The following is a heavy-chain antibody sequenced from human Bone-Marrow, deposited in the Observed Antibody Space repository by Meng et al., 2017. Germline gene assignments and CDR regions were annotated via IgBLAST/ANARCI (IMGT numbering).Heavy chain of an antibody. CDR2: IRRDGSAT. CDR3: ARDSSGPDY. D-gene: IGHD1-1*01. CDR1: GFTFRNYW. J-gene: IGHJ4*02. Sequence: GGPLRPPCAAPGFTFRNYWMNWARLAPGTGLVWVSGIRRDGSATGYADSVKGRFTISRYNARNTLYLQMNSLRAEATAVYYCARDSSGPDYWGQGTLVTVSS. V-gene: IGHV3-74*01.